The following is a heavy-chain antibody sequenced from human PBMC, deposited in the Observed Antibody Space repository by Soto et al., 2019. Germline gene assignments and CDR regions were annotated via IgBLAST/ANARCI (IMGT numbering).Heavy chain of an antibody. CDR1: GASISSGYYY. CDR2: VYYNGGT. J-gene: IGHJ4*02. Sequence: PSETLSLTCTVSGASISSGYYYWGWIRQPPGKGLEWLGSVYYNGGTYDNPSLKSRVTMSVDTSKNQFSLKLSSVTAADTAVYYFARGWGRIFDSWGQETLVPVSS. V-gene: IGHV4-39*02. D-gene: IGHD7-27*01. CDR3: ARGWGRIFDS.